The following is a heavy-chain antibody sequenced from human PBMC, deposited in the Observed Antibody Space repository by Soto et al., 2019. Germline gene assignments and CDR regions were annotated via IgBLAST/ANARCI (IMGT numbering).Heavy chain of an antibody. J-gene: IGHJ4*02. CDR3: ARGVAEYSSSSPADY. CDR2: IIPIFGTA. V-gene: IGHV1-69*13. D-gene: IGHD6-6*01. CDR1: GGTFSSYA. Sequence: VKVSCKASGGTFSSYAISWVRQAPGQGLEWMGGIIPIFGTANYAQKFQGRVTITADESTSTAYMELSSLRSEDTAVYYCARGVAEYSSSSPADYWGQGTLVTVSS.